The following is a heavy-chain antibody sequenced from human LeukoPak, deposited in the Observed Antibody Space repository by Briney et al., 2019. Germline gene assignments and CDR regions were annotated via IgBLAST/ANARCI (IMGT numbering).Heavy chain of an antibody. V-gene: IGHV3-33*01. J-gene: IGHJ4*02. CDR3: ATDRNSGKYYDY. D-gene: IGHD1-26*01. Sequence: GGSLRLSCVVSGLRFRNYGMHWVRQAPGRGLEWVAVIYYDGSNQYYADSVKGRFTVSRDNAKNTLYLQMDSLRAEDTAVYYCATDRNSGKYYDYWGQGTLVTVSS. CDR1: GLRFRNYG. CDR2: IYYDGSNQ.